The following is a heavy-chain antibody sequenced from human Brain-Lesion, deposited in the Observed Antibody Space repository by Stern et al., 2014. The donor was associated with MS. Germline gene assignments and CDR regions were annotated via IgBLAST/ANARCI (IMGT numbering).Heavy chain of an antibody. D-gene: IGHD1-26*01. J-gene: IGHJ4*02. CDR3: ATLSPGAGGNYYRHFDY. V-gene: IGHV1-24*01. CDR1: GYTLTELS. CDR2: FDPEYGET. Sequence: QMQLVESGAEVKKPGASVKVSCKVSGYTLTELSMHWVRQAPRKGLEWMGGFDPEYGETIYAQKFQGRVTMTEDTSTDTAYMELSSLRSEDTAVYYCATLSPGAGGNYYRHFDYWGQGTLVTVSS.